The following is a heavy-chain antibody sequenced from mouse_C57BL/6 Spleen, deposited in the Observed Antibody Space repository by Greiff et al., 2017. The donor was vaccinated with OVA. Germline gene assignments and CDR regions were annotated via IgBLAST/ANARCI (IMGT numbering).Heavy chain of an antibody. J-gene: IGHJ2*01. V-gene: IGHV1-39*01. Sequence: EVKLVESGPELVKPGASVKISCKASGYSFTDYNMNWVKQSNGKSLEWIGVINPNYGTTSYNQKFKGKATLTVDQSSSTAYMQLNSLTSEDSAVYYCAREPITTVVAPYYFDYWGQGTTLTVSS. CDR1: GYSFTDYN. CDR2: INPNYGTT. D-gene: IGHD1-1*01. CDR3: AREPITTVVAPYYFDY.